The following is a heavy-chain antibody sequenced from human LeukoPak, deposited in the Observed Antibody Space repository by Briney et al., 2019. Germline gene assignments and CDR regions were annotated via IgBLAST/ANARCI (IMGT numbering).Heavy chain of an antibody. CDR2: VDPKNGGT. Sequence: ASVKISFKATSYTFTDYYIHWVQQAPAKGLEWMGRVDPKNGGTIYADKFQGRVTITADTSTDTAYMELSSLRSEDTAVYYCGVSRFGEGLDHWGQGTLVTVSS. D-gene: IGHD3-10*01. CDR3: GVSRFGEGLDH. CDR1: SYTFTDYY. J-gene: IGHJ5*02. V-gene: IGHV1-69-2*01.